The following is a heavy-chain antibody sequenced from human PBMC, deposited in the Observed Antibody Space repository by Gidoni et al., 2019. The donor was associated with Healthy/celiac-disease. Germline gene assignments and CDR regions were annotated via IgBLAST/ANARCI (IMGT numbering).Heavy chain of an antibody. V-gene: IGHV3-11*05. CDR3: SRDPEDTMVRGEAYFDY. CDR2: ISSSSSYT. J-gene: IGHJ4*02. D-gene: IGHD3-10*01. CDR1: GVTVSDYY. Sequence: QVQLVESGGGLVKPGGSLRLSCAASGVTVSDYYMSGIRQAPGEGLEWVSSISSSSSYTNYADSVNGRFTISRDNAKNSLYLQMNSLRAEDTAVYYCSRDPEDTMVRGEAYFDYWGQGTLVTVSS.